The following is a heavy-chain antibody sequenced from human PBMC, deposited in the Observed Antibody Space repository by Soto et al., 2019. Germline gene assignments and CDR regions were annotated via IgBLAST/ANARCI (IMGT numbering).Heavy chain of an antibody. J-gene: IGHJ3*02. Sequence: GESLKISCKGSGYSFTNFWIGWVRQMPGKGLEWMGVIYPEDSETRYGPAFQGQVTFSADKSITTAYLHWSSLKASDTAMYYCARPAYCSSTSCHKGAGIDAFEIWGQGTMVTV. CDR3: ARPAYCSSTSCHKGAGIDAFEI. CDR2: IYPEDSET. D-gene: IGHD2-2*01. V-gene: IGHV5-51*01. CDR1: GYSFTNFW.